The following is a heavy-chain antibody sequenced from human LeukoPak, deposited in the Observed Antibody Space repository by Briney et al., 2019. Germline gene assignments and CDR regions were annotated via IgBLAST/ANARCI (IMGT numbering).Heavy chain of an antibody. CDR3: ARGYYLSE. CDR1: VGSISSSSYY. D-gene: IGHD2-21*01. V-gene: IGHV4-39*07. CDR2: IYYSGST. Sequence: KPSETLSLTCTVSVGSISSSSYYWRWIRQPPGKGLEWIGSIYYSGSTYYNPSLKRRVTISVDTSKNQLSLKLSSVTAADTAVYYCARGYYLSEWGQGTMVTVSS. J-gene: IGHJ3*01.